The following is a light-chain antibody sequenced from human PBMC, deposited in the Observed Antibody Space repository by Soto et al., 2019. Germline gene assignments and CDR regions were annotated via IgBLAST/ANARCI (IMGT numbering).Light chain of an antibody. V-gene: IGLV2-14*03. CDR2: DVS. Sequence: QSALTQPASVSGSPGQSITISCTGTSSDVGGYNYVSWYQHHPGKAPKLMMYDVSNRPSGVSNRFSGSKSGNTASLTISGLLAEDDAGYYCSSYTSSSTLDVFGTGTKLTVL. CDR1: SSDVGGYNY. CDR3: SSYTSSSTLDV. J-gene: IGLJ1*01.